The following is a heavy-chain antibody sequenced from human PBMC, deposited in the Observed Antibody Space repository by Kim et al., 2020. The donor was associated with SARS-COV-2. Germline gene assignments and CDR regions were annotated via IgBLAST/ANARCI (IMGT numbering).Heavy chain of an antibody. CDR3: ARRGCIGGSCYSSPDE. J-gene: IGHJ4*02. D-gene: IGHD2-15*01. V-gene: IGHV3-64*01. Sequence: GGSLRLSCEASGFTFSSYAMHWVRQGPGKGLEYVSAISPTGGVTYYGNSVKGRFTMSRDNSKNMLYLQMGSLRAEDTAVYYCARRGCIGGSCYSSPDEWGQGTLVTVSS. CDR1: GFTFSSYA. CDR2: ISPTGGVT.